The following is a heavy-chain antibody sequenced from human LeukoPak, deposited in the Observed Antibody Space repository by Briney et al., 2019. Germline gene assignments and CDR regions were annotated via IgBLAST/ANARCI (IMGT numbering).Heavy chain of an antibody. J-gene: IGHJ6*03. D-gene: IGHD3-9*01. CDR3: ARDSVLRYFDWLFPYYMDV. CDR2: ISTSGSTI. CDR1: GFTFSDYY. V-gene: IGHV3-11*01. Sequence: GGSLRLSCAASGFTFSDYYMSWIRQAPGKGLEWVSYISTSGSTIYYADSVKGRFTISRDNAKNSLYLQMNSLRAEDTAVYYCARDSVLRYFDWLFPYYMDVWGKGTTVTVSS.